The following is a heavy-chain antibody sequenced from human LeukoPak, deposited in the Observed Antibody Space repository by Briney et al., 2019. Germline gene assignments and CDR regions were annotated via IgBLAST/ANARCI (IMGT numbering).Heavy chain of an antibody. Sequence: RGGSLRLSCGASGFTFSSYAMTWVRQAPGKGLEWVSYIVGSGETIYYADSVKGRFTISRDNAKNSLYLQMNSQRAEDTAVYYCVRDRTVGSGKNAFDMWGQGTMVTVSS. J-gene: IGHJ3*02. CDR1: GFTFSSYA. V-gene: IGHV3-48*03. CDR3: VRDRTVGSGKNAFDM. D-gene: IGHD3-10*01. CDR2: IVGSGETI.